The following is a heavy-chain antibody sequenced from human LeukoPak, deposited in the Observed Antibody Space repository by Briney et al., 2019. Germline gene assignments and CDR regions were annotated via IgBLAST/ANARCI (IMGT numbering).Heavy chain of an antibody. Sequence: PGGSLRLSCEASGFSFRDYWMTWIRQAPGKGLVWVANIKQDTIEKNYLDSVRGRFTISRDNAKNSLYLQMNSLRAEDTAVYYCASGFGIFDYWGQGALVTVSS. V-gene: IGHV3-7*01. CDR2: IKQDTIEK. CDR1: GFSFRDYW. CDR3: ASGFGIFDY. D-gene: IGHD3-10*01. J-gene: IGHJ4*02.